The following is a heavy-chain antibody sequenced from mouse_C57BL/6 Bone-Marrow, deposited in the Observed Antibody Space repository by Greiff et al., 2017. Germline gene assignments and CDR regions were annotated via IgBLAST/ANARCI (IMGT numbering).Heavy chain of an antibody. V-gene: IGHV1-39*01. CDR2: INPNYGNT. Sequence: VQLQQSGPELVKPGASVKISCKASGYSFTDYNMNWVKQSTGKSLEWIGVINPNYGNTNYNQKFKGKATLTVDQSSSTAYMQLSSLTSEDSAVYYCARDYDYDYAMDYGGQGTSVTVSS. D-gene: IGHD2-4*01. CDR1: GYSFTDYN. J-gene: IGHJ4*01. CDR3: ARDYDYDYAMDY.